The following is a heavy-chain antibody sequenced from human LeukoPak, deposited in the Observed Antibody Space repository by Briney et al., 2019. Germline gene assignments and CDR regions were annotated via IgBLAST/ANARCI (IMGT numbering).Heavy chain of an antibody. Sequence: PSQTLSLTCTVSGGSISSGSYYWSWIRQPAGKGLEWIGRIYTSGSTNYNPSLKRRVTISIDTSKNQFSLKLSSVTAADTAVYYCASGRGSSGYLYAFDIWGQGTMVTVSS. CDR1: GGSISSGSYY. CDR3: ASGRGSSGYLYAFDI. CDR2: IYTSGST. D-gene: IGHD3-22*01. V-gene: IGHV4-61*02. J-gene: IGHJ3*02.